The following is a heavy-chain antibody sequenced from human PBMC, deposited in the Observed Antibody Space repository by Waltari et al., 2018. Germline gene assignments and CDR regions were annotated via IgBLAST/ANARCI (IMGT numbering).Heavy chain of an antibody. CDR2: SSDGGVYT. D-gene: IGHD2-21*01. J-gene: IGHJ4*02. Sequence: EVQLVESGGGLLQPGGSLRLSCAASGSTAVNKFISWGLQAPGKGLEWISASSDGGVYTYYADSVEGRFTISRDSSKNTIYLQMNSLRVEDTALYYCAKGFEDLLPFDHWGQGTQVTVSS. CDR1: GSTAVNKF. CDR3: AKGFEDLLPFDH. V-gene: IGHV3-23*04.